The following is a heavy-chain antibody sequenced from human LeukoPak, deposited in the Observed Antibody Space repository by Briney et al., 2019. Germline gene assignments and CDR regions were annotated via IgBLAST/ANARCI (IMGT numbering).Heavy chain of an antibody. CDR2: ISSSGSTI. D-gene: IGHD1-26*01. J-gene: IGHJ4*02. CDR1: GFTFSSFG. V-gene: IGHV3-48*04. Sequence: GGTLRLSCAASGFTFSSFGMSWVRQAPGKGLEWVSYISSSGSTIYYADSVKGRFTISRDNAKNSLYLQMNSLRAEDTAVYYCARVIGDPVGAPESVDYWGQGTLVTVSS. CDR3: ARVIGDPVGAPESVDY.